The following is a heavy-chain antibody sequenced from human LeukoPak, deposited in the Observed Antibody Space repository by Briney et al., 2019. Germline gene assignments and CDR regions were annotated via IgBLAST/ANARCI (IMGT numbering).Heavy chain of an antibody. CDR2: ISGSGGST. V-gene: IGHV3-23*01. D-gene: IGHD2/OR15-2a*01. J-gene: IGHJ5*02. Sequence: GGSLRLSCAASGFTFSSYAMSWVRQAPGKGLEWVSAISGSGGSTYYADSVKGRFTISRDNSKNTLYLQMNSLRAEDTAVYYCAKAVSFPTYVADPTGGWFDPWGQGTLVTVSS. CDR3: AKAVSFPTYVADPTGGWFDP. CDR1: GFTFSSYA.